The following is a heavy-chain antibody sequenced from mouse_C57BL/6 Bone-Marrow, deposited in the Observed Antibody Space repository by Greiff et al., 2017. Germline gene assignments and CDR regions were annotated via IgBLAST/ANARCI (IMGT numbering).Heavy chain of an antibody. CDR2: IYPGSGNT. V-gene: IGHV1-76*01. CDR3: ARQAERDGYFFAY. D-gene: IGHD2-3*01. Sequence: QVQLQQSGAELVRPGASVKLSCKASGYTFTDYYINWVKQRPGQGLEWIARIYPGSGNTYYNEKFKGKATLTAEKSSSTAYMQLSSLTSEDSAVYFCARQAERDGYFFAYWGQGTLVTVSA. CDR1: GYTFTDYY. J-gene: IGHJ3*01.